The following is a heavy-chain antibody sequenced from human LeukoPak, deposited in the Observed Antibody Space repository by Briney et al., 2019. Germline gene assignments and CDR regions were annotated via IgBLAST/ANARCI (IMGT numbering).Heavy chain of an antibody. D-gene: IGHD3-22*01. CDR3: ARVTPTNYYDSSGYLGHDAFDT. J-gene: IGHJ3*02. CDR2: INHSGST. V-gene: IGHV4-34*01. Sequence: PSETLSLTCAVYGGSFSGYYWSWIRQPPGKGLEWIGDINHSGSTNYNPSLKSRVTISVDTSKNQFSLKLSSVTAADTAVYYCARVTPTNYYDSSGYLGHDAFDTWGQGTMVTVSS. CDR1: GGSFSGYY.